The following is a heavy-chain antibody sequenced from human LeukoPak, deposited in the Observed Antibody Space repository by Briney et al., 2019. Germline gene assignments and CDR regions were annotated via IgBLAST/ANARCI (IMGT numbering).Heavy chain of an antibody. CDR2: ISHDEVST. J-gene: IGHJ6*03. V-gene: IGHV3-30*01. CDR3: ARQATSLGYFYSYLDV. CDR1: GFTFSRHP. Sequence: PRGSLTLSCAASGFTFSRHPMHWVRQAPGKGLEWVALISHDEVSTYYVDSVKGRFTISRDKSKNTLFLQMNSPRPEDTAVYYCARQATSLGYFYSYLDVWGTGTTVTVSS.